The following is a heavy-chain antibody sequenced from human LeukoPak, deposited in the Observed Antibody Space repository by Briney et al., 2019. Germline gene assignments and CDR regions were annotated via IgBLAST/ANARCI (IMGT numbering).Heavy chain of an antibody. Sequence: GASVKVSCKASGYTFTSYDINWVRQATGQGLEWMGWMNPNSGNTGYAQKFQGRVTITRNTSISTAYMELSSLRSEDTAVYYCARGRGFGSYYDFWSGYYANWFDPWGQGTLVTVSS. D-gene: IGHD3-3*01. CDR1: GYTFTSYD. J-gene: IGHJ5*02. CDR3: ARGRGFGSYYDFWSGYYANWFDP. CDR2: MNPNSGNT. V-gene: IGHV1-8*03.